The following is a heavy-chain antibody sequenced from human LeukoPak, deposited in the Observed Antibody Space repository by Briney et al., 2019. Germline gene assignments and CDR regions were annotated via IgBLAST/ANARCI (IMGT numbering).Heavy chain of an antibody. Sequence: ASVKVSCKASGYTFTSYGISWVRQAPGQGLEWMGWISAYNGNTNYAQKLQGRVTMTTDTSTSTAYMELRSRRSDDTAVYYCARVLYSSSWYFKGDYYYGMDVWGQGTTVTVSS. V-gene: IGHV1-18*01. CDR3: ARVLYSSSWYFKGDYYYGMDV. D-gene: IGHD6-13*01. J-gene: IGHJ6*02. CDR1: GYTFTSYG. CDR2: ISAYNGNT.